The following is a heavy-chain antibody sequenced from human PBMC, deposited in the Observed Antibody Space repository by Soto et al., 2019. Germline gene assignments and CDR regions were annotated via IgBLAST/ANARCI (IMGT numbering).Heavy chain of an antibody. CDR3: ARDMILTGYQYAFHI. CDR1: AVSMSSGGYY. D-gene: IGHD3-9*01. CDR2: IYYSGST. J-gene: IGHJ3*02. Sequence: TLSLTCTVSAVSMSSGGYYWSWFRQHPGKGLEWIGYIYYSGSTYYHPSLKSRVTISVDTSKNQFSLKLSSVTAADTAVYYCARDMILTGYQYAFHIWGQGTMVTVSS. V-gene: IGHV4-31*03.